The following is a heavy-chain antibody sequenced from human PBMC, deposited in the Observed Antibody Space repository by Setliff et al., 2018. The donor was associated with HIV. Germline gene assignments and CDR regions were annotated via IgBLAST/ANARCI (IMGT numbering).Heavy chain of an antibody. CDR2: MNPNSGNT. Sequence: GASVKVSCKASGYTFSSYDINWVRQATGQGLEWMGWMNPNSGNTGYAQRFEGSVTMTRDTSITTAYMELSRLSSVTAADTAVFYCARGGRKDLADYWGQGTLVTVSS. CDR3: ARGGRKDLADY. CDR1: GYTFSSYD. V-gene: IGHV1-8*02. D-gene: IGHD3-10*01. J-gene: IGHJ4*02.